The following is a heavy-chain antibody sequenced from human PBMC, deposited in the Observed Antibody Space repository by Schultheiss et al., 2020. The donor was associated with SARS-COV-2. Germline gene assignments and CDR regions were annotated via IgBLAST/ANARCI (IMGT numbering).Heavy chain of an antibody. D-gene: IGHD2-15*01. J-gene: IGHJ6*02. CDR2: ISSSSSYI. Sequence: GGSLRLSCAASGFTFSSYSMNWVRQAPGKGLEWVSSISSSSSYIYYADSVKGRFTISRDNAKNSLYLQMNSLRAEDTAVYYCARNLAPYCSGGSCEYYGMDVWGQGTTVTVSS. CDR1: GFTFSSYS. CDR3: ARNLAPYCSGGSCEYYGMDV. V-gene: IGHV3-21*01.